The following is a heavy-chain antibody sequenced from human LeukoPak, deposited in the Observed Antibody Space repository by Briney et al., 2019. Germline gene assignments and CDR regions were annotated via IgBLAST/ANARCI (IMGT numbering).Heavy chain of an antibody. CDR2: ISTDGSRP. Sequence: GGSLRLSCAASGFTFSSHWMHWVRQAPGKGLVWVSGISTDGSRPRYADSVNGRFTISRDNAKNTLYLQMNSLRAEDTAVYFCVRDGQGSTPLDYWGQGTLVTVSS. CDR3: VRDGQGSTPLDY. V-gene: IGHV3-74*01. J-gene: IGHJ4*02. D-gene: IGHD2-15*01. CDR1: GFTFSSHW.